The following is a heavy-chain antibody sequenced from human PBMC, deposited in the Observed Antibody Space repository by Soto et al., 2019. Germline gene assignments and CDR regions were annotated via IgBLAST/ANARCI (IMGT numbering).Heavy chain of an antibody. D-gene: IGHD6-6*01. V-gene: IGHV1-24*01. CDR1: GDTLTELS. CDR3: ATVRAARQRYYYYYGMDV. J-gene: IGHJ6*02. Sequence: ASVKVSCKVSGDTLTELSMHWVRQAPGKGLEWMGGFDPEDGETIYAQKFQGRVTMTEDTSTDTAYMELSSLRSEDTAVYYCATVRAARQRYYYYYGMDVWGQGTTVTVSS. CDR2: FDPEDGET.